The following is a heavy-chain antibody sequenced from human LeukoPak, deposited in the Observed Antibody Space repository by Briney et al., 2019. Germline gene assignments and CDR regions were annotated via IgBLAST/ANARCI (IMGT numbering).Heavy chain of an antibody. Sequence: GGSLRLSCAASGFTFSSYAMSWVRQAPGKGLEWVSAISGSGGSTYYADSAKGRFTISRDNSKNTLYLQMNSLRAEDTAVYYCAKWYYDSSGLYYYYGMDVWGQGTTVTVSS. CDR1: GFTFSSYA. J-gene: IGHJ6*02. CDR3: AKWYYDSSGLYYYYGMDV. D-gene: IGHD3-22*01. CDR2: ISGSGGST. V-gene: IGHV3-23*01.